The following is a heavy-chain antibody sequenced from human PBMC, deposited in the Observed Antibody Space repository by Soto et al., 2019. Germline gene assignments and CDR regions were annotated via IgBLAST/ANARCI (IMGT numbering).Heavy chain of an antibody. Sequence: GGSLRLSCAASGFTFTNAWMTWVRQAPGKGLEWVGRIKSKTDSGTRDYAAPVKGRFTISRDDSKNTLYLQMNNLKTEDTGLYYCTTVGDYETTGFRDLHYHGMDVWGQGTTVTVSS. CDR3: TTVGDYETTGFRDLHYHGMDV. CDR1: GFTFTNAW. V-gene: IGHV3-15*01. D-gene: IGHD4-4*01. J-gene: IGHJ6*02. CDR2: IKSKTDSGTR.